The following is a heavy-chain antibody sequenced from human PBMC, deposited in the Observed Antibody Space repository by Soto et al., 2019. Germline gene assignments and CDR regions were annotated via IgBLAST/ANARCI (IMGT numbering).Heavy chain of an antibody. V-gene: IGHV4-39*01. CDR1: GRTFSINADF. CDR2: IDNGGKR. D-gene: IGHD3-16*01. Sequence: SETLSLTCTVSGRTFSINADFWHLAWIRQPPGKGLEWIGSIDNGGKRYYNPPLKSRVIISADTSKNQFSLSLNSVTAADTAVYYCVKRSLRVAPTWGQGXLVTVSS. J-gene: IGHJ4*02. CDR3: VKRSLRVAPT.